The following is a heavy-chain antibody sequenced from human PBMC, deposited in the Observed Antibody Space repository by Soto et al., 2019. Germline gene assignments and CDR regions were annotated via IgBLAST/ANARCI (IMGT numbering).Heavy chain of an antibody. CDR3: ARDRYYDSSGYQRSLDY. CDR2: VKQDGSEK. D-gene: IGHD3-22*01. J-gene: IGHJ4*02. CDR1: GFTFSSYW. Sequence: GGSLRLSCAASGFTFSSYWMSWVRQAPGKGLEWVANVKQDGSEKYYVDSVKGRFTISRDNAKNSLYLQMNSLRAEDTAVYYCARDRYYDSSGYQRSLDYWGQGTLVTVSS. V-gene: IGHV3-7*01.